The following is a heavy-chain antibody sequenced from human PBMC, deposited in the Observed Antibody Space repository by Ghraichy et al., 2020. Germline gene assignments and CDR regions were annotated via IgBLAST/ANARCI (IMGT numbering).Heavy chain of an antibody. Sequence: GGSLRLSCAASGFTFSSYAMHWVRQAPGKGLEWVAVISYDGSNKYYADSVKGRFTISRDNSKNTLYLQMNSLRAEDTAVYYCARDEAAVAGLYYYYYGMDVWGQGTTVTVSS. V-gene: IGHV3-30-3*01. CDR2: ISYDGSNK. J-gene: IGHJ6*02. CDR1: GFTFSSYA. CDR3: ARDEAAVAGLYYYYYGMDV. D-gene: IGHD6-19*01.